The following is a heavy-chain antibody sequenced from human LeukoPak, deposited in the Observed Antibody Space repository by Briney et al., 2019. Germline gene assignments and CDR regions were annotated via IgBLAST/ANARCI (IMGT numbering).Heavy chain of an antibody. CDR1: GYTFTGYY. J-gene: IGHJ4*02. Sequence: ASVKVSCKASGYTFTGYYMHWVRQAPGQGLEWMGWINPNSGGTNYAQKFQGWVTMTRDTSISTAYMELSRLRSDDTAVYYCARGVGSSGYYSFDYWGQGTLVTVSS. D-gene: IGHD3-22*01. CDR3: ARGVGSSGYYSFDY. CDR2: INPNSGGT. V-gene: IGHV1-2*04.